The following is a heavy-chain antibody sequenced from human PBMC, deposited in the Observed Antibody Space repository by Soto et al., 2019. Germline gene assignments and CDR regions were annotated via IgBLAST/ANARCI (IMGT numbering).Heavy chain of an antibody. Sequence: GASVKVSCKASGGTFSSYAISWVRQAPGQGLEWMGGIIPIFGTANYAQKFQGRVTITADESTSTAYMELSSLRSEDTAVYYCARDHSSTWYRLYGMDVWRQGPTVIVCS. D-gene: IGHD6-13*01. CDR3: ARDHSSTWYRLYGMDV. V-gene: IGHV1-69*13. J-gene: IGHJ6*01. CDR2: IIPIFGTA. CDR1: GGTFSSYA.